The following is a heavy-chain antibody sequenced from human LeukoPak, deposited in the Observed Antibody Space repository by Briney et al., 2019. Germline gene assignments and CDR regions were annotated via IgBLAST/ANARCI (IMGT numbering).Heavy chain of an antibody. J-gene: IGHJ4*02. Sequence: GASVKVSCKASGYTFTSYGISWVRQAPGQGLEWMGWISAYNGNTNYAQKLQGRVTMTTDTSTSTAYMELRSLRSDDTAVYYCARVAGSGYYYHYFDYWGQGTLVTVSS. D-gene: IGHD3-22*01. V-gene: IGHV1-18*01. CDR1: GYTFTSYG. CDR2: ISAYNGNT. CDR3: ARVAGSGYYYHYFDY.